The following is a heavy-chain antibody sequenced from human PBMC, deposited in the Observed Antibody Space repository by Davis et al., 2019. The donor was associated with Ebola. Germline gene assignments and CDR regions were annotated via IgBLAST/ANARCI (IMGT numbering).Heavy chain of an antibody. CDR2: INPNSGGT. Sequence: ASVKVSCKASGYTFTGYYMHWVRQAPGQGLEWMGWINPNSGGTNYAQKFQGWVTMTRDTSISTAYMELSRLRSDDTAVYYCARGGPHPVGATRYYYYYGMDVWGQGTTVTVSS. D-gene: IGHD1-26*01. V-gene: IGHV1-2*04. J-gene: IGHJ6*02. CDR3: ARGGPHPVGATRYYYYYGMDV. CDR1: GYTFTGYY.